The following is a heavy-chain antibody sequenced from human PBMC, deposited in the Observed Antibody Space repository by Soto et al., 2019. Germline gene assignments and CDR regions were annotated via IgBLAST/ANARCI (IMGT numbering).Heavy chain of an antibody. CDR1: GGSFSSYA. D-gene: IGHD3-22*01. CDR2: IIPIFGTA. J-gene: IGHJ6*02. V-gene: IGHV1-69*01. Sequence: SGKVSCNASGGSFSSYAIIWVRQAPGQGLEWMGGIIPIFGTANYAQKFQGRVTITADESTSTAYMELSSLRSEDTAVYYCAKYYYDSSGYYSDYYYGMDVWGHGTTVTVS. CDR3: AKYYYDSSGYYSDYYYGMDV.